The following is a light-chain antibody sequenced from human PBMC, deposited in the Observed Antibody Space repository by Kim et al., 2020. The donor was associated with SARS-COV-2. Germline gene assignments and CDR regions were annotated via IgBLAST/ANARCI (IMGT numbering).Light chain of an antibody. Sequence: QSVLTQPPSVSGAPGQRVTISCTGSSSNIGADYDIHWYQQLPGTAPKLLIYGNSNRPSWVPDRFSGSKSGTSASLAITGLHAEDEADYYCQSYDSSLSAVVFGGGTKVTVL. CDR2: GNS. V-gene: IGLV1-40*01. CDR1: SSNIGADYD. J-gene: IGLJ2*01. CDR3: QSYDSSLSAVV.